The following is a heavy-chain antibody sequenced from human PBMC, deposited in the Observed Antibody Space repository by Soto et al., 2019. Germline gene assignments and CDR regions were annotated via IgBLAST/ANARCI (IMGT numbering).Heavy chain of an antibody. CDR3: ARDYDY. CDR1: GVTFSTYW. J-gene: IGHJ4*02. Sequence: GGSLRLSCAASGVTFSTYWMNWVRQAPGKGLEWVANIKQDGSEKYYVDSVKGRFTISRDNAKNSLYLQMNSLRAEDTAVYYCARDYDYWGQGTLVTVSS. V-gene: IGHV3-7*01. CDR2: IKQDGSEK.